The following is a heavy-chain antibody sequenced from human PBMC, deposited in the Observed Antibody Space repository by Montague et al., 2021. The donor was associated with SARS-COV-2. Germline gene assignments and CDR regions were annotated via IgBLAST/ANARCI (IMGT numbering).Heavy chain of an antibody. V-gene: IGHV4-31*03. CDR2: IYYTGST. CDR1: GGSISGDNYY. Sequence: TLSLTCTVSGGSISGDNYYWTWIRQPPGKGLEWTAYIYYTGSTHYNPSLQSRLRTSLDTSKNQFSLTLTSVTAADTAIYYCARNRGWGSRGAGYIDLWGRGTLVTVSS. D-gene: IGHD7-27*01. J-gene: IGHJ2*01. CDR3: ARNRGWGSRGAGYIDL.